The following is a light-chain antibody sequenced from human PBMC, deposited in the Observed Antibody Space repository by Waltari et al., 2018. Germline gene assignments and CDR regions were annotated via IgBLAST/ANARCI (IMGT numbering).Light chain of an antibody. J-gene: IGLJ2*01. CDR1: SGSIASYY. CDR2: DDD. CDR3: QSYDDTTNQV. V-gene: IGLV6-57*04. Sequence: NFMLTQPHSGSESPGKTVTISCTRSSGSIASYYVQWYQQRPGSAPTTVIYDDDLRPSGVPDRFSGSIDSSSNSASLTISGLKTEDEADYYCQSYDDTTNQVFGGGTKLTVL.